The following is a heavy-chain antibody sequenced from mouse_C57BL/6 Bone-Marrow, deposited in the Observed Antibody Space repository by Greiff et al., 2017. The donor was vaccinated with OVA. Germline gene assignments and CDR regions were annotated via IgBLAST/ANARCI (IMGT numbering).Heavy chain of an antibody. V-gene: IGHV1-81*01. CDR1: GYTFTSYG. CDR3: ATKTGY. J-gene: IGHJ2*01. CDR2: IYPRSGNT. Sequence: VKLLESGAELARPGASVKLSCKASGYTFTSYGISWVKQRTGQGLEWIGEIYPRSGNTYYNEKFKGKATLTADKSSSTAYMELRSLTAEDSAVYFCATKTGYWGQGTTLTVSS.